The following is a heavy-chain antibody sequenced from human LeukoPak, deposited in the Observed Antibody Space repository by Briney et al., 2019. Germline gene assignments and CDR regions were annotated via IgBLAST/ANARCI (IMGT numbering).Heavy chain of an antibody. D-gene: IGHD6-6*01. Sequence: SETLALTCAVYGGSFSGYYWSWIRQPPGKGLEWIGEINHSGSTNYNPSLKGRVTISVDTSKNQFSLKLSSVTAAHTAVYYCARALEPLRKGIAARPRNDYWGQGTLVTVSS. CDR3: ARALEPLRKGIAARPRNDY. CDR1: GGSFSGYY. J-gene: IGHJ4*02. CDR2: INHSGST. V-gene: IGHV4-34*01.